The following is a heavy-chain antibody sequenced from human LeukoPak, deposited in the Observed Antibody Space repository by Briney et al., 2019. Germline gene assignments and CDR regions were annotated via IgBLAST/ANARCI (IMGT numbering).Heavy chain of an antibody. CDR1: GFTFSSYG. J-gene: IGHJ3*02. D-gene: IGHD3-22*01. Sequence: PGGSLRLSCAASGFTFSSYGMHWVRQAPGKGLEWVAVISYDGSNKYYADSVKGRFTISRDNSKNTLYLQMNSLRAEDTAVYYCAKDQTYYYDSSDAFDIWGQGTMVTVSS. CDR3: AKDQTYYYDSSDAFDI. V-gene: IGHV3-30*18. CDR2: ISYDGSNK.